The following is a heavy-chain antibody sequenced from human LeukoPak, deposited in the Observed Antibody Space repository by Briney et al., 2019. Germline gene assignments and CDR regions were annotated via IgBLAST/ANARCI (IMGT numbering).Heavy chain of an antibody. V-gene: IGHV3-43*01. D-gene: IGHD3-22*01. CDR3: AKDRTGFSSGYSMDV. CDR2: RR. Sequence: RRDYADSVKGRFTISRDNSKNSLCLQMSSLTFEDTALYFCAKDRTGFSSGYSMDVWGKGTMVTVSS. J-gene: IGHJ6*03.